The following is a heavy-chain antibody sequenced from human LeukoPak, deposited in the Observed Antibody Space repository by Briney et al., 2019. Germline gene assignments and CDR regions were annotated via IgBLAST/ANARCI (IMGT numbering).Heavy chain of an antibody. CDR1: GGSISSGSYY. CDR3: ATGVRG. V-gene: IGHV4-61*02. CDR2: IYTSGST. Sequence: SETLSLTCTVSGGSISSGSYYWSWIRQPAGKGLEWIGRIYTSGSTNYNPSLKSRVTISVDTSKNQFSLKLSSVTDADTAVYYCATGVRGWGQGTLVTVSS. D-gene: IGHD3-10*01. J-gene: IGHJ4*02.